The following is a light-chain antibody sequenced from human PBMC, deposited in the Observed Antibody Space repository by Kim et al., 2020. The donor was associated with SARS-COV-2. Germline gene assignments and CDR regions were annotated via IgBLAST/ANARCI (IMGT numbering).Light chain of an antibody. CDR2: GKN. Sequence: GQTGRITSHGDNLRSYYASWYQQKPGQAPVLVIYGKNNRPSGIPDRFSGSSSGNTASLTITGAQAEDEADYYCNSRDSSGNLVVFGGGTQLTVL. J-gene: IGLJ2*01. CDR3: NSRDSSGNLVV. CDR1: NLRSYY. V-gene: IGLV3-19*01.